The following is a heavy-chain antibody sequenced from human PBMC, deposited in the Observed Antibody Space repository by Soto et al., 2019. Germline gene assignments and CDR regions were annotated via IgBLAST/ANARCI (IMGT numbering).Heavy chain of an antibody. CDR1: GFTFSSYA. D-gene: IGHD1-7*01. V-gene: IGHV3-30*04. J-gene: IGHJ6*02. CDR2: ISYDGSNK. CDR3: GRDGVWNYGDYYYYGMDV. Sequence: GGSLRLSCAASGFTFSSYAMHWVRQAPGKGLEWVAVISYDGSNKYYADSVKGRFTISRDNSKNTLYLQMNSLRAEDTAVYYCGRDGVWNYGDYYYYGMDVWGQGTTVTVSS.